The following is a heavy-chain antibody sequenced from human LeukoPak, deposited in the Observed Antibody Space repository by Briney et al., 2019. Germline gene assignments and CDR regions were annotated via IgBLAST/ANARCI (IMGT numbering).Heavy chain of an antibody. CDR1: ATKFRKYL. CDR3: ATLFSRGLHI. D-gene: IGHD2-21*01. V-gene: IGHV5-51*01. CDR2: VYLGDSAT. J-gene: IGHJ3*02. Sequence: AESLKISFQASATKFRKYLIGWVRQMPGNGLEWMGFVYLGDSATTYSPSFQGPVTLSADISIATAYLEWNSLTASDSAMYFCATLFSRGLHIWGQGTMVTVSS.